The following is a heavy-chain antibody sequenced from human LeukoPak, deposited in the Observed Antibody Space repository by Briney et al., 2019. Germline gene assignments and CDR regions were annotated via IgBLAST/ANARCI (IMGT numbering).Heavy chain of an antibody. CDR3: ARRHNMYYDILTGYYDHRYYFDY. J-gene: IGHJ4*02. D-gene: IGHD3-9*01. V-gene: IGHV4-34*01. CDR2: INHSGST. Sequence: PSETLSLTCAVYGGSFSGYYWSWIRQPPGKGLEWIGEINHSGSTNYNPSLKSRVTISVDTSKNQFSLKLSSVTAADTAVYYCARRHNMYYDILTGYYDHRYYFDYWGQGTLVTVSS. CDR1: GGSFSGYY.